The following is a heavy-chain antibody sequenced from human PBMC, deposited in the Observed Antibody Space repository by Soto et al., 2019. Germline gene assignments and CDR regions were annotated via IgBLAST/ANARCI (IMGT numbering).Heavy chain of an antibody. CDR2: INHSGST. J-gene: IGHJ6*02. CDR1: GGSFSGYY. Sequence: SETLSLTCAVYGGSFSGYYWSWIRQPPGKGLEWIGEINHSGSTNYNPSLKSRVTISVDTSKNQFSLKLSSVTAADTAVYYCARGLSGATRSVYGMDVWGQGTTVT. D-gene: IGHD1-26*01. V-gene: IGHV4-34*01. CDR3: ARGLSGATRSVYGMDV.